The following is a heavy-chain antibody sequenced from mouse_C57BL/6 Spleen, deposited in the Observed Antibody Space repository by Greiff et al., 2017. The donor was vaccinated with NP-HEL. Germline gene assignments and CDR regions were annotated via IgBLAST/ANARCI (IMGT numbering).Heavy chain of an antibody. Sequence: QVQLQQPGAELVMPGASVKLSCKASGYTFTSYWMHWVKQRPGQGLEWIGEIDPSDSYTNYNQKFKGKSTLTVDKYSSTAYMQLSSRTSEDSAVYYCARSGGYAAWVAYWGQGTLVTVSA. J-gene: IGHJ3*01. CDR3: ARSGGYAAWVAY. CDR2: IDPSDSYT. CDR1: GYTFTSYW. D-gene: IGHD2-2*01. V-gene: IGHV1-69*01.